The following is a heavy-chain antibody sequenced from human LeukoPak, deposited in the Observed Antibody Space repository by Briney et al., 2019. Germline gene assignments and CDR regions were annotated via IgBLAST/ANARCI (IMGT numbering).Heavy chain of an antibody. CDR2: IIPIFGTA. V-gene: IGHV1-69*05. CDR3: AREQLAGGIDY. J-gene: IGHJ4*02. D-gene: IGHD6-6*01. CDR1: GYTFTSYG. Sequence: SVKVSCKASGYTFTSYGISWVRQAPGQGLEWMGGIIPIFGTANYAKKFQGRVTITTDESTSTAYMELSSLRSEDTAVYYCAREQLAGGIDYWGQGTLVTVSS.